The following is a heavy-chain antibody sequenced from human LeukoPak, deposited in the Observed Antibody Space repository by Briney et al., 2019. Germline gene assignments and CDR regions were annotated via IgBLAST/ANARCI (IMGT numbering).Heavy chain of an antibody. V-gene: IGHV3-7*01. J-gene: IGHJ3*02. CDR3: ARDSQDTLDHDAFDI. D-gene: IGHD3/OR15-3a*01. CDR2: IKQDGSEK. Sequence: PGGSLRLSCAASGSTFSSHTMNWVRQAPGKGLEWVANIKQDGSEKYYVDSVKGRFTISRDNAKNSLYLQMNSLRAEDTAVYYCARDSQDTLDHDAFDIWGQGTMVTVSS. CDR1: GSTFSSHT.